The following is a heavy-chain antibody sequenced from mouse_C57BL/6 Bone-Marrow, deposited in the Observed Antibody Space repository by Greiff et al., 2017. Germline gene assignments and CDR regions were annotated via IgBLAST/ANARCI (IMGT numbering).Heavy chain of an antibody. Sequence: VKLQQSGAELVKPGASVKLSCKASGYTFTEYTIHWVKQRSGQGLEWIGWFYPGSGSIKYNEKFKDKATLTAAKSSSTVYMELSRLTSEDSAVYFCARHSLYYYGSRGYYAMDYWGQGTSVTVSS. CDR3: ARHSLYYYGSRGYYAMDY. CDR1: GYTFTEYT. J-gene: IGHJ4*01. V-gene: IGHV1-62-2*01. D-gene: IGHD1-1*01. CDR2: FYPGSGSI.